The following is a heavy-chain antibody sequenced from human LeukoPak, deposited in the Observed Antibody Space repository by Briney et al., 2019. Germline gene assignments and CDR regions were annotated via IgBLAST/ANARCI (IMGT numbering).Heavy chain of an antibody. D-gene: IGHD3-16*01. CDR2: IYPCDSET. J-gene: IGHJ4*02. CDR3: GXDXXXXXYAWD. V-gene: IGHV5-51*01. CDR1: GYSFTSYW. Sequence: GESLKISCNGSGYSFTSYWIGWVRQVPGKGQAWMGIIYPCDSETXXXXSFXXQVTISADKAIRTAYLQWCSLKAPDTALYYCGXDXXXXXYAWDWGQGTLVTVSS.